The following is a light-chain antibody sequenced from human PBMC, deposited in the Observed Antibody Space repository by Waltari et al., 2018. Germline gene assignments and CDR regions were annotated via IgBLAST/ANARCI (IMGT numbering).Light chain of an antibody. Sequence: DIQITQSPPPLPAPVGDRVTIPCRASQYINSWLAWYQQKPGKAPKFLIYKASSLESGVPSRFSGSGSGTEFTLTSSSVQPDDFGTYCCEQYKTDPLTFGEGTKVEMK. CDR2: KAS. V-gene: IGKV1-5*03. CDR3: EQYKTDPLT. CDR1: QYINSW. J-gene: IGKJ1*01.